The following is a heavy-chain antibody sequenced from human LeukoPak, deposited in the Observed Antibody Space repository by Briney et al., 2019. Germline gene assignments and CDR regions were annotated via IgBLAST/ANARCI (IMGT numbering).Heavy chain of an antibody. J-gene: IGHJ4*02. CDR3: ARDTGCSGGSCYYPMIFDY. V-gene: IGHV1-69*05. CDR1: GGTFSSYA. CDR2: IIPNFGTA. D-gene: IGHD2-15*01. Sequence: SVRVSCKASGGTFSSYAISWVRQAPGQGLEWMGGIIPNFGTANYAQKFQGRVAITTDESTSTAYMELRSLRSDDTAVYYCARDTGCSGGSCYYPMIFDYWGQGTLVTVSS.